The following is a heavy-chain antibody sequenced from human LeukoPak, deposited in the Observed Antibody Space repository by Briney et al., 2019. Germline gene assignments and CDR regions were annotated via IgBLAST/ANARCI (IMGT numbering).Heavy chain of an antibody. J-gene: IGHJ6*02. Sequence: GGSLRLSCEASGFTFDAYAMHWVRQAPGKGLEWVSLINKDGSATYYAYSVKGRFTISRDNSRNSLYLQMNSLRSEDTALYYCATWAFYHSLDVWGQGTTVTVSS. CDR3: ATWAFYHSLDV. CDR1: GFTFDAYA. V-gene: IGHV3-43*02. CDR2: INKDGSAT. D-gene: IGHD1-26*01.